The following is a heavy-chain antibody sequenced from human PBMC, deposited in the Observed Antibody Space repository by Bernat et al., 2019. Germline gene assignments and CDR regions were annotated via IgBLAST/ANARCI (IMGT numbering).Heavy chain of an antibody. D-gene: IGHD4-23*01. J-gene: IGHJ2*01. V-gene: IGHV4-30-4*08. Sequence: QVQLQESGPGLVKPSQTLSLTCTVSGDSITSGDYYWSWIRQHPGKGLEWIGYIYYSGSTYYNPSLKSRVTISVDTSKNQFSLKLSSVTAADTAVYYCASTVAFYWYFDLWGRGTLVTVSS. CDR2: IYYSGST. CDR3: ASTVAFYWYFDL. CDR1: GDSITSGDYY.